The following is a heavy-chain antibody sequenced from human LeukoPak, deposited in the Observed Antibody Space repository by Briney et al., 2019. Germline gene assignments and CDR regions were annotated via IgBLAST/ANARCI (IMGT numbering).Heavy chain of an antibody. Sequence: SETLFLTCAVSGYSISSGYYWGWIRQPPGKGLEWIGSIYHSGSTYYNPSLKSRVTISVDTSKNQFSLKLSSVTAADTAVYYCARRVQGGDFWSGXXTFDYWGQXTLVXXSS. J-gene: IGHJ4*02. CDR2: IYHSGST. CDR3: ARRVQGGDFWSGXXTFDY. D-gene: IGHD3-3*01. V-gene: IGHV4-38-2*01. CDR1: GYSISSGYY.